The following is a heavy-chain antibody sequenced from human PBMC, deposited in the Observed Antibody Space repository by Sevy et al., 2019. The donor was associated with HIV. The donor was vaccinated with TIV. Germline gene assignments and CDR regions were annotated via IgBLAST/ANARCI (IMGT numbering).Heavy chain of an antibody. CDR3: TGGRSFGFVY. D-gene: IGHD3-16*01. CDR1: GYNFTSYY. J-gene: IGHJ4*02. V-gene: IGHV1-46*01. Sequence: ASVKVSCKAAGYNFTSYYIHWVRQAPGQGLEWMGIITPSGDTTTYSQKFQGRVTITSDTSTSTVYMELSSLRYDDAAVYYCTGGRSFGFVYWGQGTLVTVSS. CDR2: ITPSGDTT.